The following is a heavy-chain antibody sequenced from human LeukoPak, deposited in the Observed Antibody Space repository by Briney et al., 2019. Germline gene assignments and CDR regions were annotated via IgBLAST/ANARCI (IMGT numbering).Heavy chain of an antibody. V-gene: IGHV3-23*01. CDR2: ISGSGGST. J-gene: IGHJ4*02. Sequence: HSGGSLRLSCAVSGFTFSSYAMSWVRQAPGEGREWVSAISGSGGSTYYADSVKGRFTISRDNSKNTLYLQMNSLRAEDTAVYYCARTKGDRGFDYWGQGTLVTVSS. CDR3: ARTKGDRGFDY. D-gene: IGHD2-21*02. CDR1: GFTFSSYA.